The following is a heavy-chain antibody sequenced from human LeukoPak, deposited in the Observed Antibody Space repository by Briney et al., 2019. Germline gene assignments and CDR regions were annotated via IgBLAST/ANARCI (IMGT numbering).Heavy chain of an antibody. Sequence: GGSLRLSCAASGYTFSSYEMNWVRQAPGKGLEWVSYISSSGSSIYYADSVKGRFTISRDNAKNSLYLQMDSLRAEDAAVYYCARSSGWYTGFDYWGQGTLVTVSS. V-gene: IGHV3-48*03. CDR3: ARSSGWYTGFDY. D-gene: IGHD6-19*01. J-gene: IGHJ4*02. CDR2: ISSSGSSI. CDR1: GYTFSSYE.